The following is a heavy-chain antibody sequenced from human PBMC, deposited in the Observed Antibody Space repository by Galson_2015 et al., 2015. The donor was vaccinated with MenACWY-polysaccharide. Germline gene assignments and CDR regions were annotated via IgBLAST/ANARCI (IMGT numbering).Heavy chain of an antibody. J-gene: IGHJ4*02. CDR1: GFTFSNYH. Sequence: SLRLSCAASGFTFSNYHMNWVRQAPGKGLEWASYISSGSTIYYADSVKGRFTISRDNAKNSLYLQMNSLRAEDTAVYYCARVRIASRSFGYWGQGTLVTVSS. CDR2: ISSGSTI. CDR3: ARVRIASRSFGY. V-gene: IGHV3-69-1*01. D-gene: IGHD6-13*01.